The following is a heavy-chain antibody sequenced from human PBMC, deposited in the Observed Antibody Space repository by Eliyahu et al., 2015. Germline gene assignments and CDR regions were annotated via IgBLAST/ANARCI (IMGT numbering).Heavy chain of an antibody. D-gene: IGHD3-22*01. CDR3: AKRLYDTSGYDPPNYYFQFGMDV. V-gene: IGHV3-23*01. CDR1: GFTLTNFA. CDR2: ISGRGNTI. Sequence: EVRLLESGGGLVQPGESLRLSCEXSGFTLTNFAMXWVRQAPGKGLEWVSSISGRGNTIRYTDSVQGRFTISRDTSRNTLFLEMNTLRGEDTATYFCAKRLYDTSGYDPPNYYFQFGMDVWGQGTTVSVSS. J-gene: IGHJ6*02.